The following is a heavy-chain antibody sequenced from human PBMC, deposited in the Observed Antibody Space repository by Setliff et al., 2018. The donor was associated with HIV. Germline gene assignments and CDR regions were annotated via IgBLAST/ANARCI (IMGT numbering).Heavy chain of an antibody. CDR3: ARLLVAGMLFDY. D-gene: IGHD2-15*01. J-gene: IGHJ4*02. V-gene: IGHV4-61*09. CDR1: GDSISSGSYY. CDR2: IFTSGST. Sequence: SETLSLTCAVSGDSISSGSYYWSWIRQPAGEGLEWIGHIFTSGSTNYNPSLKSRVSISLDTSKNQFSLKLSSVTAADTAVYYCARLLVAGMLFDYWVQGTLVTVSS.